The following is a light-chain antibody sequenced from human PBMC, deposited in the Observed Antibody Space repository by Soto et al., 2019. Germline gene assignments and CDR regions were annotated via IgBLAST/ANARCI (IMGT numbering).Light chain of an antibody. Sequence: EIVMTQSPATLSVSPGESATLSCRASQRINRNLAWYQQKPGQAPRLLIYDASTRATAIPARFSGSGSETEFTLTISSLQSEDSAVYYCQQYNNWPPWTFGQGTKVDIK. J-gene: IGKJ1*01. V-gene: IGKV3-15*01. CDR3: QQYNNWPPWT. CDR1: QRINRN. CDR2: DAS.